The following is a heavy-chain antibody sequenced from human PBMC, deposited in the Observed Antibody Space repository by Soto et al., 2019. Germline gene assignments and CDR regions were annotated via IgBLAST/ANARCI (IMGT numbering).Heavy chain of an antibody. D-gene: IGHD3-22*01. Sequence: PSETLSLTCTVSGGSISSYYWSWIRQPPGKGLEWIGYIYYSGSTNYNPSLKGRVTISVDTSKNQFSLKLSSVTAADTAVYYCARERTYYYDSSGYLDAFDIWGQGTMVTVSS. V-gene: IGHV4-59*01. CDR2: IYYSGST. J-gene: IGHJ3*02. CDR1: GGSISSYY. CDR3: ARERTYYYDSSGYLDAFDI.